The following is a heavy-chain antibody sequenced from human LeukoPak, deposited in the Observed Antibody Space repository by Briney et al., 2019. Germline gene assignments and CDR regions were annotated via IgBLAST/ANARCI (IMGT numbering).Heavy chain of an antibody. V-gene: IGHV3-23*01. D-gene: IGHD3-10*01. CDR1: GFTFSSYA. CDR2: ISGSGGST. J-gene: IGHJ5*02. CDR3: ATYGSGSYYNNWFDP. Sequence: PGGSLRLSCAASGFTFSSYAMSWVRQAPGKGLEWVSAISGSGGSTYYADSVKGRFTISRDNSKNTLYLQMNSLRAEDTAVYYCATYGSGSYYNNWFDPWGQRTLVTVSS.